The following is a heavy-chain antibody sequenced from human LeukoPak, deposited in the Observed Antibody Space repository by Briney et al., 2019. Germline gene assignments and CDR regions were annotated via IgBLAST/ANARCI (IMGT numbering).Heavy chain of an antibody. Sequence: PWGSLRLSCTASGFTFSGHWIHWVRQPPGMGLVWVSRINERGTDSMYAESVKGRFTISRDNAKNTVYLQMNSLRAEDTAVYYCVRDETLWTLDWWGQGTLVSVSS. J-gene: IGHJ4*02. D-gene: IGHD1-1*01. V-gene: IGHV3-74*03. CDR3: VRDETLWTLDW. CDR1: GFTFSGHW. CDR2: INERGTDS.